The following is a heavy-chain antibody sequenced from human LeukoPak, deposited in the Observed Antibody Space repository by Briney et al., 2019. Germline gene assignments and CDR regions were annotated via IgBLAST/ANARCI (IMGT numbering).Heavy chain of an antibody. CDR1: GDSISSYY. V-gene: IGHV4-59*01. J-gene: IGHJ4*02. D-gene: IGHD6-19*01. CDR2: IYYSGST. Sequence: PSETLSLTCTVSGDSISSYYWSWIRQPPGKGLEWIGYIYYSGSTNYNPSLKSRVTISVDTSKNQFSLKLSSVTAADTAVYHCARGRAWYMDYWGQGTLVTVSS. CDR3: ARGRAWYMDY.